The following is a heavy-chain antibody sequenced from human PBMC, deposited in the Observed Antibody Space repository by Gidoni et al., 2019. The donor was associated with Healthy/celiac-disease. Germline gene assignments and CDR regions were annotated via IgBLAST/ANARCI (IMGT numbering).Heavy chain of an antibody. J-gene: IGHJ4*02. CDR3: AKDVGRYSSGGDYFDY. Sequence: EVQLLESVGGSVQPGGSLRLSCAASGLTFSSYAMSLVLQATGKGLEWVSAYSSSGGSTYYADSVKDRFTISRDNSKNTLYLQMNSLRAEDTSVYYCAKDVGRYSSGGDYFDYWGQGTLVTVSS. CDR1: GLTFSSYA. V-gene: IGHV3-23*01. D-gene: IGHD6-19*01. CDR2: YSSSGGST.